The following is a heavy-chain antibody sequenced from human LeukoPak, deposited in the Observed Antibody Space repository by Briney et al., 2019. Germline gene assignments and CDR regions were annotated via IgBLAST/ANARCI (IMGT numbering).Heavy chain of an antibody. CDR3: ARDLTYCSSTSCYFYYMDV. J-gene: IGHJ6*03. CDR1: DYSISSGYGYY. Sequence: SETLSLTCTVSDYSISSGYGYYWGWIRQPPGKGLEWIGSIYHSGSTYYNPSLKSRVTISVDTSKNQFSLKLSSVTAADTAVYYCARDLTYCSSTSCYFYYMDVWGKGTTVTISS. CDR2: IYHSGST. V-gene: IGHV4-38-2*02. D-gene: IGHD2-2*01.